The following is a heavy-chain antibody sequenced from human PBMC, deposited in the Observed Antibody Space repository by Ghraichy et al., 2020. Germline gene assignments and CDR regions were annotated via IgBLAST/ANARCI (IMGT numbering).Heavy chain of an antibody. CDR3: AKFASEQYDFWTGKQYSWFDP. Sequence: ASVKVSCKASGYTFTDYYIHWVRQAPGQGLEWMGRVNPNNGVTESAQNFQGRVTMTRDTFLRIAYMELSGLSSDDTAVYYCAKFASEQYDFWTGKQYSWFDPWGQGTPVTVSS. CDR2: VNPNNGVT. V-gene: IGHV1-2*06. CDR1: GYTFTDYY. J-gene: IGHJ5*02. D-gene: IGHD3-3*01.